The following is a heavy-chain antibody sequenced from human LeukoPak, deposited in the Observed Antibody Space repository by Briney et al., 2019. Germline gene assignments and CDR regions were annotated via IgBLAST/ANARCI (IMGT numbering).Heavy chain of an antibody. D-gene: IGHD6-13*01. CDR1: GGSISSSSYY. V-gene: IGHV4-39*01. CDR2: IYYSGST. J-gene: IGHJ6*03. Sequence: PSETLSLTCTVSGGSISSSSYYWGWIRQPPGKGLKWIGSIYYSGSTYYNPSPKNRVTISVDTPKNQFSLKLSSVTAADTAVYYCARADYSSTWSHDYYYMDVWGKGTTVTVSS. CDR3: ARADYSSTWSHDYYYMDV.